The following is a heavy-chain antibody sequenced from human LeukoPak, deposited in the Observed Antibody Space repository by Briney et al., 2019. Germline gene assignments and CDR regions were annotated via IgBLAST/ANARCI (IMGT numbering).Heavy chain of an antibody. J-gene: IGHJ4*02. CDR3: ARGSSGIIVVVPATYFDY. Sequence: GASVKVSCKASGGTFSSYAISWVRQAPGQGLEWMGGIIPIFGTANYAQKFQGRVTIAADESTSTAYMELSSLRSEDTAVYYCARGSSGIIVVVPATYFDYWGQGTLVTVS. V-gene: IGHV1-69*01. CDR2: IIPIFGTA. CDR1: GGTFSSYA. D-gene: IGHD2-2*01.